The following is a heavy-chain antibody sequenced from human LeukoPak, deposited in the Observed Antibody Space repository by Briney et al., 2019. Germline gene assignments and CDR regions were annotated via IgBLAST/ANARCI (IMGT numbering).Heavy chain of an antibody. CDR3: ARGRVSSSTLHSTYSYYSSMDT. D-gene: IGHD5/OR15-5a*01. CDR2: IDHTGTT. V-gene: IGHV4-59*01. CDR1: DDSITIYY. Sequence: SETLSLTCSVSDDSITIYYWTWIRQPPGKGLEWIGYIDHTGTTNYNPSLNSRVTISRDTSKNHFSLQLSSVTAADTAVYFCARGRVSSSTLHSTYSYYSSMDTSGKGTTVT. J-gene: IGHJ6*03.